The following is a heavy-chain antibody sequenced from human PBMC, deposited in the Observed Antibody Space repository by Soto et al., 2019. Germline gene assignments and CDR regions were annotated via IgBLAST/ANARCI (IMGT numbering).Heavy chain of an antibody. CDR1: GYTFTSYG. J-gene: IGHJ6*02. D-gene: IGHD4-17*01. V-gene: IGHV1-18*01. CDR2: ISAYNGNT. Sequence: ASVKVSCKASGYTFTSYGISWVRQAPGQGLEWMGRISAYNGNTNYAQKLQGRVTMNTDTSTSTAYMELRSLRSDDTAVYYCARVHSTVTTSYYYYGMDVWGQGTTVTVSS. CDR3: ARVHSTVTTSYYYYGMDV.